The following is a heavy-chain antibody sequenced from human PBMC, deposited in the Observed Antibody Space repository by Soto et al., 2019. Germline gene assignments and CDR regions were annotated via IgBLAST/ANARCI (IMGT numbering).Heavy chain of an antibody. D-gene: IGHD3-22*01. CDR2: ISAYNGNT. CDR1: GYTFTSYG. Sequence: ASVKVSCKASGYTFTSYGISWVRQAPGQGLEWMGWISAYNGNTNYAQKLQGRVTMTTDTSTSTAYMELRSLRSDDTAVYYCARSGYYDSSGYYRWYGMDVWGQGTTVTVSS. CDR3: ARSGYYDSSGYYRWYGMDV. J-gene: IGHJ6*02. V-gene: IGHV1-18*01.